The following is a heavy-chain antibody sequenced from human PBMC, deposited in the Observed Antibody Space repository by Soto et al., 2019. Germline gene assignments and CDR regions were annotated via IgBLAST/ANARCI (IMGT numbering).Heavy chain of an antibody. Sequence: ASVKVSCKASGYTFTGYYMHWVRQAPGQGLEWMGWINPNSGGANYAQKFQGWVTMTTDKSTSTAYMELSSLRSEDTAVYYCARRSQYSGYDRFAFDIWGQGTMVTVSS. D-gene: IGHD5-12*01. CDR2: INPNSGGA. CDR3: ARRSQYSGYDRFAFDI. CDR1: GYTFTGYY. J-gene: IGHJ3*02. V-gene: IGHV1-2*04.